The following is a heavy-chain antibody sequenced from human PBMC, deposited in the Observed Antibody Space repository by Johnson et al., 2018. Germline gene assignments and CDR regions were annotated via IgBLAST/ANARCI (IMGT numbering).Heavy chain of an antibody. J-gene: IGHJ3*02. CDR3: ARASGSYYDAFDI. D-gene: IGHD1-26*01. CDR2: ISYDVSNK. CDR1: GFTFSSYA. V-gene: IGHV3-30-3*01. Sequence: QVQLVQSGGGVVQPRWSLRLSCAASGFTFSSYAMHWVRQAPGKGLEWVAVISYDVSNKYYADSVKGRFTISRDNSKNTLYLQMNSLRAEDTAVYYCARASGSYYDAFDIWGQGTMVTVSS.